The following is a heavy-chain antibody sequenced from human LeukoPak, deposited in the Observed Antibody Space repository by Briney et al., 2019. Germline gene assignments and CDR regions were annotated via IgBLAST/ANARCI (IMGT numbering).Heavy chain of an antibody. Sequence: GGSLRLSCEASGFSFSSYAMSWVRQAPGKGLAWVSVISSSADSTYYADSVKGRFTISRDNSKNTLFLQMNSLRAEDTAVYYCAKPLEKYTYGGNFDYWGQGILVTVSS. CDR2: ISSSADST. J-gene: IGHJ4*02. V-gene: IGHV3-23*01. CDR1: GFSFSSYA. CDR3: AKPLEKYTYGGNFDY. D-gene: IGHD4-23*01.